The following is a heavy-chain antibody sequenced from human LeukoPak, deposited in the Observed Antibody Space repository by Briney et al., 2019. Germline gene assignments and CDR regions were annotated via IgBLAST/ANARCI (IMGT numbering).Heavy chain of an antibody. D-gene: IGHD2-8*01. V-gene: IGHV3-23*01. CDR2: ISGSGGST. CDR3: AKDRDIVLMVYAEYFDY. CDR1: GFXFSSYA. J-gene: IGHJ4*02. Sequence: GGSLRLSCAASGFXFSSYAMSWVRQAPGKGLEWVSAISGSGGSTYYADSVKGRFTISRDNSKNTLYLQMNSLRAEDTAVYYCAKDRDIVLMVYAEYFDYWGQGTLVTVSS.